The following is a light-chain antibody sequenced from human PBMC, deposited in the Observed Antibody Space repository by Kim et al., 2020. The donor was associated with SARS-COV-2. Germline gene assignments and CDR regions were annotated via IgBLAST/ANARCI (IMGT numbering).Light chain of an antibody. J-gene: IGKJ1*01. V-gene: IGKV3-11*01. CDR2: DAS. CDR1: QSITTD. Sequence: EIVLTQAPATLSLSAGERATLSCRASQSITTDLVWYQQKPGQAPRLFIYDASNRAAGIPARFSGGGSGTDFTLTVSSLEPEDSAVYYCQQRNKWPRTFGQGTKVDIK. CDR3: QQRNKWPRT.